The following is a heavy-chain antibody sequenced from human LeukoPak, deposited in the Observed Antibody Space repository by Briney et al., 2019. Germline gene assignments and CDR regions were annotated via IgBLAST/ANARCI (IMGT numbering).Heavy chain of an antibody. CDR3: ARGSPASYYDFWSGYPFDS. J-gene: IGHJ4*02. V-gene: IGHV1-69*13. CDR1: GGTFSSYA. Sequence: GASVKVSCKASGGTFSSYAISWVRQAPGQGLEWMGGIIPIFGTANYAQKFQGRVTITADESTSTAYMELSSLRSEDTAVYYCARGSPASYYDFWSGYPFDSWGQGTLVTVSS. D-gene: IGHD3-3*01. CDR2: IIPIFGTA.